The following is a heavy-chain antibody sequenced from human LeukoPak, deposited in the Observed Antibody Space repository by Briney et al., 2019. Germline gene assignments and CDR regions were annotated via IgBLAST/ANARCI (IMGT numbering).Heavy chain of an antibody. Sequence: GGSLRLSCAASGFSFSLYWMTWVRQSPGKGLEWVADINPDGSQKYSVDSVKGRFTISRDNAKNSLFLHLNSLRVDDTATYYCVRQMIRFWFDPWGQGTRVTVSS. CDR2: INPDGSQK. CDR3: VRQMIRFWFDP. CDR1: GFSFSLYW. J-gene: IGHJ5*02. V-gene: IGHV3-7*01. D-gene: IGHD3-16*01.